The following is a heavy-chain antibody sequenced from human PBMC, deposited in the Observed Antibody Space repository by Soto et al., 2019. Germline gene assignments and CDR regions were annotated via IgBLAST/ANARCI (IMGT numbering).Heavy chain of an antibody. J-gene: IGHJ4*02. Sequence: SVKVSCKASGYTFTSYGISWVRQAPGQGLEWMGRIIPILGIANYAQKFQGRVTITADKSTSTAYMELSSLRSEDTAVYYCARGQQLVPYFDYWGQGTLVTVSS. CDR1: GYTFTSYG. CDR3: ARGQQLVPYFDY. D-gene: IGHD6-13*01. CDR2: IIPILGIA. V-gene: IGHV1-69*04.